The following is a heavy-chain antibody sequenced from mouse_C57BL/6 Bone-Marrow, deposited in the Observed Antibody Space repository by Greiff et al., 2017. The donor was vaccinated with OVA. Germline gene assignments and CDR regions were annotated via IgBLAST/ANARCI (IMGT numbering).Heavy chain of an antibody. V-gene: IGHV1-80*01. CDR1: GYAFSSYW. Sequence: QVQLQQSGAELVKPGASVKISCKASGYAFSSYWMNWVKQRPGKGLEWIGQIYPGDGDTNYNGKFKGKAKLTRYKSSSTAYMQLSSLTSEDAAVYFCARGGTMVMDYWGQGTSVTVSS. CDR2: IYPGDGDT. CDR3: ARGGTMVMDY. D-gene: IGHD1-1*02. J-gene: IGHJ4*01.